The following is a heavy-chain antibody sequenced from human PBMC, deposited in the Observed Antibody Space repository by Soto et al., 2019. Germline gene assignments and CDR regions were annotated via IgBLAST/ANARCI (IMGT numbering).Heavy chain of an antibody. CDR1: GFTFSSYV. D-gene: IGHD3-22*01. CDR2: SSGSGGNT. J-gene: IGHJ5*02. CDR3: AKEMGDYYDSSGSWFDP. V-gene: IGHV3-23*01. Sequence: EVQLLESGGGLVQPGGSLRLSCAASGFTFSSYVMSWVRQAPGKGLEWVSASSGSGGNTYYAYSVKGRLTISRANTKNTRSLKLNSLRAEDTALYFCAKEMGDYYDSSGSWFDPWGQGTLVTVSS.